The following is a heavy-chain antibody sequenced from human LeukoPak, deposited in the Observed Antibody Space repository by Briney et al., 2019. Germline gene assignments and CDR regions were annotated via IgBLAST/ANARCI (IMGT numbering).Heavy chain of an antibody. Sequence: ASVKVSCKASGYTFTSYYMHWVRQAPGQGLEWMGIINPSGGSTSYAQKFQGRVTMTRDTSTSTVYMELSSLRSEDTAVYYCARDRAAAIRSPGRGHMDVWGKGTTVTVSS. CDR1: GYTFTSYY. V-gene: IGHV1-46*01. D-gene: IGHD2-2*02. CDR3: ARDRAAAIRSPGRGHMDV. J-gene: IGHJ6*04. CDR2: INPSGGST.